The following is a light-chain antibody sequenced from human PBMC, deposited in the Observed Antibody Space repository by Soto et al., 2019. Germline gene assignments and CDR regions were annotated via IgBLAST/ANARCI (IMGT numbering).Light chain of an antibody. J-gene: IGLJ2*01. Sequence: QSVLTQPPSVSAAPGQKVTISCSGTSSNIGNNYVSCYQQLPRTAPKLLIYDNNNRPSGIPDGFSASTNARSSTPGITGRQTGDEADYYCGTSDGSLSAVVFGGGTKLTVL. V-gene: IGLV1-51*01. CDR1: SSNIGNNY. CDR2: DNN. CDR3: GTSDGSLSAVV.